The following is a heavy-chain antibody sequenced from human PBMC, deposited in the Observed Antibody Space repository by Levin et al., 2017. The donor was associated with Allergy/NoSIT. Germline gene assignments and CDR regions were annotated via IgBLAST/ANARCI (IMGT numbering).Heavy chain of an antibody. D-gene: IGHD4-17*01. CDR1: GGSISSFY. J-gene: IGHJ2*01. CDR2: ISYSGNT. V-gene: IGHV4-59*01. CDR3: ARDNPLYSTVTTRWGYFDL. Sequence: SQTLSLTCTVSGGSISSFYWSWIRQPPGKGLEWIGFISYSGNTNYNPSLKSRVTISVDTSKNQFSLKLSSVTAADTAVYYCARDNPLYSTVTTRWGYFDLWGRGTLVTVSS.